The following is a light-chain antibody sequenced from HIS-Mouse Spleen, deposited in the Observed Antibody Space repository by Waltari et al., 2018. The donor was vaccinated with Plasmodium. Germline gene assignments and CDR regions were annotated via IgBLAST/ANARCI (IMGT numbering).Light chain of an antibody. CDR1: RSISSS. J-gene: IGKJ1*01. CDR3: KQYNSYSWT. V-gene: IGKV1-5*03. Sequence: DIQMTQSPSTLSASVGDRVTITCLAGRSISSSFAWYHQKPGKATKLLIYKASSLESGVPSRFRRSGSGIEFTLTLSSMKADDFATSYCKQYNSYSWTLGPGTKVEIK. CDR2: KAS.